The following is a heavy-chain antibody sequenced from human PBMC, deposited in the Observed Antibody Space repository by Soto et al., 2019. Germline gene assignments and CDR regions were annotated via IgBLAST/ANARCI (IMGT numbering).Heavy chain of an antibody. J-gene: IGHJ4*02. V-gene: IGHV4-31*03. D-gene: IGHD2-2*01. CDR2: INYRGTT. Sequence: QVQLQESGPGLVRPSQTLSLTCTVSGGSITNGDYYWNWIRQHPGKGLEWIGYINYRGTTFYNPSIKSRVFLSVETSKNQFSLNLSSVTAADTAVYFCARDAPGEAPYWGQGTLVTVSS. CDR1: GGSITNGDYY. CDR3: ARDAPGEAPY.